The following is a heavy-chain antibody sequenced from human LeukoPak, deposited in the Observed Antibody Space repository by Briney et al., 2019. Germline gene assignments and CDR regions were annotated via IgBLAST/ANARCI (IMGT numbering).Heavy chain of an antibody. V-gene: IGHV1-18*01. CDR3: ARVRDGYNDAYDI. Sequence: GASVKVSCKASGYTFTSYGISWVRQAPGQGLEWMGWISAYNGNTNYAQKVQGRVTMTRDTSTSTVYMELSSLKSEDTAVYYCARVRDGYNDAYDIWGQGTMVTVSS. J-gene: IGHJ3*02. CDR1: GYTFTSYG. CDR2: ISAYNGNT. D-gene: IGHD5-24*01.